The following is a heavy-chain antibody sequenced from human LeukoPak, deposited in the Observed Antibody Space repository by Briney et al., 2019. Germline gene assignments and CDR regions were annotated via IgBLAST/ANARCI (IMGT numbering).Heavy chain of an antibody. J-gene: IGHJ4*02. Sequence: ASVKVSCKASGYTFTGYYMHWVRQAPGQGLEWMGWINTNTGNPTYAQGFTGRFVFSLDTSVSTAYLQISSLKAEDTAVYYCARVMVRGVRILGYWGQGTLVTVSS. CDR3: ARVMVRGVRILGY. CDR1: GYTFTGYY. CDR2: INTNTGNP. V-gene: IGHV7-4-1*02. D-gene: IGHD3-10*01.